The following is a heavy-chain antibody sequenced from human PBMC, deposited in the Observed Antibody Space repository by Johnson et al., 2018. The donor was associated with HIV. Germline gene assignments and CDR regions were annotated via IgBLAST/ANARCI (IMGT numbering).Heavy chain of an antibody. J-gene: IGHJ3*01. CDR1: GFSVSSNH. V-gene: IGHV3-66*01. D-gene: IGHD2-15*01. Sequence: EVQVVESGGGLVQPGGSLRLSCAASGFSVSSNHMTWVRQAPGKGLEWVSVIYTGDSTYYADSVRGRFTVSRDNSKNTMYLQMNSLRAEDTALYYCARAPRWSQTFDLWGQGTMVTVSS. CDR3: ARAPRWSQTFDL. CDR2: IYTGDST.